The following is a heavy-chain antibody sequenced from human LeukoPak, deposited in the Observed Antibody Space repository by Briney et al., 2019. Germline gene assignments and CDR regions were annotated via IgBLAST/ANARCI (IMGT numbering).Heavy chain of an antibody. D-gene: IGHD4-11*01. V-gene: IGHV4-59*01. CDR3: ARGLTVRDMDV. J-gene: IGHJ6*03. Sequence: SETLSLTCTVSGGSISSYYWSWIRQPPGKGLEWIGYIYYSGSTNYNPSLKSRVTISVDTSKNQFSLKLNSVIAADTAVYYCARGLTVRDMDVWGKGTTVTVSS. CDR1: GGSISSYY. CDR2: IYYSGST.